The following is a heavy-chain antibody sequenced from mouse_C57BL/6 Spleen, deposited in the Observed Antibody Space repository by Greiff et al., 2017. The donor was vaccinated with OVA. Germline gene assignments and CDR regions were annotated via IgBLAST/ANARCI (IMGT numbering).Heavy chain of an antibody. CDR1: GFSLTSYG. V-gene: IGHV2-6*03. J-gene: IGHJ4*01. CDR2: IWSDGST. CDR3: AKYSSLASMDD. Sequence: QVQLKESGPGLVAPSQSLSITCTVSGFSLTSYGVHWVRQPPGKGLEWLVVIWSDGSTIYNSARKSRLSISKNNSKSQVFLKMNSLQTDDTAMYYCAKYSSLASMDDWGQGTSVTVSS. D-gene: IGHD1-1*01.